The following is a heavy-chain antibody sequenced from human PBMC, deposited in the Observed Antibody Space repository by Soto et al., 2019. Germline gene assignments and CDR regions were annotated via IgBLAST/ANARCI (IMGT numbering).Heavy chain of an antibody. D-gene: IGHD2-8*01. CDR3: ARAPGYCTNGVCYHAFDI. Sequence: SVKVSCKASGGTFSSYTISWVRQAPGQGLEWMGRIIPILGIANYAQKFQGRVTITADKSTSTAYMELSSLRSEDTAVYYCARAPGYCTNGVCYHAFDIWGQGTMVTVS. CDR1: GGTFSSYT. V-gene: IGHV1-69*02. J-gene: IGHJ3*02. CDR2: IIPILGIA.